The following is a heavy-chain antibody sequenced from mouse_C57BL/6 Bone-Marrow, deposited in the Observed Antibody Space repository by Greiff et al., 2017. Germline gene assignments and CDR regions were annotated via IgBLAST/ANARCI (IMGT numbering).Heavy chain of an antibody. J-gene: IGHJ4*01. CDR3: ARGDYYGSSYYAMDY. CDR2: IYPRSGNT. CDR1: GYTFTSYG. D-gene: IGHD1-1*01. V-gene: IGHV1-81*01. Sequence: VKLVESGAELARPGASVKLSCKASGYTFTSYGISWVKQRTGQGLEWIGEIYPRSGNTYYNEKFKGKATLTADKSSSTAYMELRSLTSEDSAVYVCARGDYYGSSYYAMDYWGQGTSVTVSS.